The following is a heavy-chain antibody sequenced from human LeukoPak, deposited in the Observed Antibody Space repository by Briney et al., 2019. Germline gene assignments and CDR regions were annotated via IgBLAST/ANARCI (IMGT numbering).Heavy chain of an antibody. J-gene: IGHJ4*02. CDR2: IRYDGSNK. CDR1: GFTFSSYG. V-gene: IGHV3-30*02. Sequence: PGGSLRLSCAASGFTFSSYGMHWVRQAPGKGLEWVAFIRYDGSNKYYADSVKGRFTISRDNSKNTLYLQMNSLRAEDTAVYYCAKDIAAAGKSSYLADYWGQGTLVTVSS. CDR3: AKDIAAAGKSSYLADY. D-gene: IGHD6-13*01.